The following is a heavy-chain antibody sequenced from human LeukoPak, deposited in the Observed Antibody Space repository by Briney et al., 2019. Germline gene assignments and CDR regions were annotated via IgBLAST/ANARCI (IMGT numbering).Heavy chain of an antibody. CDR1: GVNFNEYA. Sequence: GGSLRLSCAASGVNFNEYAMSWVRQTPEKGLEWVAVIWYDGSNKYYADSVKGRFTISRDNSKNTLYLQMNSLRAEDTAVYYCARDGYNYGFDYWGQGTLVTVSS. V-gene: IGHV3-33*07. CDR2: IWYDGSNK. D-gene: IGHD5-24*01. CDR3: ARDGYNYGFDY. J-gene: IGHJ4*02.